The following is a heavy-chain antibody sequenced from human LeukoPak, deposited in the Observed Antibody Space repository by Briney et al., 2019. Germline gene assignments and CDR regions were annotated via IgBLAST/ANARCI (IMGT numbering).Heavy chain of an antibody. J-gene: IGHJ6*03. CDR3: ARGVSAVHDYYYYYMDV. CDR1: GFTFSTYG. Sequence: GGSLRLSCVASGFTFSTYGMSWVRQAPGKGLVWVSRINSDGSSTSYADSVKGRFTISRDNAKNTLYLQMNSLRAEDTALYYCARGVSAVHDYYYYYMDVWGKGTTVTVSS. D-gene: IGHD6-19*01. CDR2: INSDGSST. V-gene: IGHV3-74*01.